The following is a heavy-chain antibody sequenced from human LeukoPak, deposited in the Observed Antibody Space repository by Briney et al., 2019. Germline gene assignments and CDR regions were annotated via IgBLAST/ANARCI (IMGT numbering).Heavy chain of an antibody. CDR1: GFTFTDYW. CDR3: ARDGTAAGLYFDL. J-gene: IGHJ4*01. CDR2: IGQDGSEK. D-gene: IGHD6-13*01. Sequence: GGSLRLSCEVSGFTFTDYWMNWVRQAPGKGPEWVASIGQDGSEKTYVDSVKGRFTISRDNTKNSLSLQLNGLRAEDTAVYYCARDGTAAGLYFDLWGQGTLVTVSS. V-gene: IGHV3-7*01.